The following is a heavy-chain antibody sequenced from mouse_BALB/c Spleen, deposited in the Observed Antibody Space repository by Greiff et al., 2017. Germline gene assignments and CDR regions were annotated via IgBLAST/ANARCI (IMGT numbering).Heavy chain of an antibody. J-gene: IGHJ2*01. Sequence: EVKLMESGGGLVQPGGSRKLSCAASGFTFSSFGMHWVRQAPEKGLEWVAYISSGSSTIYYADTVKGRFTISRDNPKNTLFLQMTSLRSEDTAMYYCAEGGDFDYWGQGTTLTVSS. CDR2: ISSGSSTI. V-gene: IGHV5-17*02. CDR1: GFTFSSFG. CDR3: AEGGDFDY.